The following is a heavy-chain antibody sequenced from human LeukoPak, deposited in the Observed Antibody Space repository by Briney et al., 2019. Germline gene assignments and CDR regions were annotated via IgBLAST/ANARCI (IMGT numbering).Heavy chain of an antibody. J-gene: IGHJ1*01. V-gene: IGHV3-23*01. CDR2: ISGSGGGT. Sequence: GGSLRLSCAASGFTFSSYGMSWVRQAPGKGLEWVSAISGSGGGTYYADSVKGRFTISRDNSKNTLYLQMNSLRAEDTAVYYCAKSPYYYDSSGYYYFEYFQHWGQGTLVTVSS. CDR1: GFTFSSYG. CDR3: AKSPYYYDSSGYYYFEYFQH. D-gene: IGHD3-22*01.